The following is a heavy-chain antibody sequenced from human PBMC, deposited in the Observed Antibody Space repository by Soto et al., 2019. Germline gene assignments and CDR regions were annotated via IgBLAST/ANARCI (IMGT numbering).Heavy chain of an antibody. D-gene: IGHD6-19*01. CDR3: ARVAVAGTAYAFDI. Sequence: GGSLRLSCAASGFTFSSYSMNWVRQAPGKGLEWVSSISSSSSYIYYADSVKGRFTISRDNAKNSLYLQMNSLRAEDTAVYYCARVAVAGTAYAFDIWGQGTMVTVS. CDR2: ISSSSSYI. J-gene: IGHJ3*02. CDR1: GFTFSSYS. V-gene: IGHV3-21*01.